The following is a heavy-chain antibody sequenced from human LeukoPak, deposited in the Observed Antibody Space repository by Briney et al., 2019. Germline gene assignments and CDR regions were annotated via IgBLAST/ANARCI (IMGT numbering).Heavy chain of an antibody. D-gene: IGHD6-19*01. J-gene: IGHJ4*02. CDR1: GGSISSYY. Sequence: SETLSLTCTVSGGSISSYYWGWIRQPPGKGLEWIGSIYYSGSTNYNPSLKSRVTISVDTSKNQFSLKLSSVTAADTAVYYCARSTPYSSGWYGWDYWGQGTLVTVSS. CDR3: ARSTPYSSGWYGWDY. V-gene: IGHV4-59*08. CDR2: IYYSGST.